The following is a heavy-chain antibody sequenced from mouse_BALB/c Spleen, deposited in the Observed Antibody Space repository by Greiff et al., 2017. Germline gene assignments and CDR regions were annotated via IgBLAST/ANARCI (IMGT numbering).Heavy chain of an antibody. CDR3: AYGNYWFAY. CDR2: INPSNGRT. J-gene: IGHJ3*01. CDR1: GYTFTSYW. V-gene: IGHV1S81*02. Sequence: QVQLKQPGAELVKPGASVKLSCKASGYTFTSYWMHWVKQRPGQGLEWIGEINPSNGRTNYNEKFKSKATLTVDKSSSTAYMQLSSLTSEDSAVYYCAYGNYWFAYWGQGTLVTVSA. D-gene: IGHD2-1*01.